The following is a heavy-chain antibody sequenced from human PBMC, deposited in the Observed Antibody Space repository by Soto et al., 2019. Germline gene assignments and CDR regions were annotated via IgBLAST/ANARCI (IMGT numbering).Heavy chain of an antibody. CDR3: ARVVGGIANYYCYYMDV. CDR1: GFTVSSNY. D-gene: IGHD3-10*01. V-gene: IGHV3-66*01. Sequence: GGSLRLSCAASGFTVSSNYMSWVRQAPGKGLEWVSVIYSGGSTYYADSVKGRFTISRDNSKNTLYLQMNSLRAEDTAVYYCARVVGGIANYYCYYMDVWGKGTTVTVSS. CDR2: IYSGGST. J-gene: IGHJ6*03.